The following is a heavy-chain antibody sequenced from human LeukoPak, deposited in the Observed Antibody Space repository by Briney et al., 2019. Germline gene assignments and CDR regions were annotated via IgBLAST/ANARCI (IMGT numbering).Heavy chain of an antibody. V-gene: IGHV3-30*03. CDR2: ISYDGSNK. J-gene: IGHJ5*01. D-gene: IGHD3-16*01. CDR1: GFTFSSYD. Sequence: GGSLRLSCAASGFTFSSYDMHWVRQAPGQGLEWVAVISYDGSNKYYADSVKGRFTISRDNSKNTLYLQMNSLRLEDTAVYYCAREWGTSSWYHSWGQGTLVTVSS. CDR3: AREWGTSSWYHS.